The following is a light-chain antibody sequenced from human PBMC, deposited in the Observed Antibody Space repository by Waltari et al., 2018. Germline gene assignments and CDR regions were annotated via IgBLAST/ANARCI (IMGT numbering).Light chain of an antibody. CDR3: QQYTNWPPWT. Sequence: EMVMTQSPATPSVSPGERATLSCRASQSVSSNLAWYQQKRGQPPRLLIYGASTRATGIPARFSGSGSGTDFTLTISSLQSEDFAVYYCQQYTNWPPWTFGQGTKVDIK. J-gene: IGKJ1*01. CDR1: QSVSSN. V-gene: IGKV3-15*01. CDR2: GAS.